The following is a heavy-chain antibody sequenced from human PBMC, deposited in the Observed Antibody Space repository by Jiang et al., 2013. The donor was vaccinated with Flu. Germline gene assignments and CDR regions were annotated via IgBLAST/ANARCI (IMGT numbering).Heavy chain of an antibody. CDR3: ARVEAGYYDSSGYRFPDQPFPYYFDY. J-gene: IGHJ4*02. CDR2: IIPIFGTA. Sequence: SGAEVKKPGSSVKVSCKASGGTFSSYAISWVRQAPGQGLEWMGGIIPIFGTANYAQRFQGRVTITADESTSTAYMELSSLRSEDTAVYYCARVEAGYYDSSGYRFPDQPFPYYFDYWGQGTLVTVSS. D-gene: IGHD3-22*01. CDR1: GGTFSSYA. V-gene: IGHV1-69*01.